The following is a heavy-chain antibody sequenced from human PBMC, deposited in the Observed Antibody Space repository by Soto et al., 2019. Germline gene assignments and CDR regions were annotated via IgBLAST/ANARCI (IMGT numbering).Heavy chain of an antibody. CDR1: GFTFDDYA. V-gene: IGHV3-9*01. CDR3: AKDSTPHDYGDYGDYYYYMDV. J-gene: IGHJ6*03. CDR2: ISWNSGSI. D-gene: IGHD4-17*01. Sequence: EVQLVESGGGLVQPGRSLRLSCAASGFTFDDYAMHWVRQAPGKGLEWVSGISWNSGSIGYADSVKGRFTISRANAKNSLYLQMNSLRAEDTALYYCAKDSTPHDYGDYGDYYYYMDVWGKGTTVTVSS.